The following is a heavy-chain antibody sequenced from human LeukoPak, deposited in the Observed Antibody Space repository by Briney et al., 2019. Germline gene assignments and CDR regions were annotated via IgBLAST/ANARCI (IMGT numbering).Heavy chain of an antibody. V-gene: IGHV3-30-3*01. CDR3: ARDGNSGYDLTYYYGMDA. J-gene: IGHJ6*02. CDR2: TPYDGNTK. D-gene: IGHD5-12*01. CDR1: GFSFSSFA. Sequence: GGSLRLSCSASGFSFSSFAMRWVRQAPGKGLEWVAVTPYDGNTKYYADSVLGRFTISRDNSKNTLYLQMNSLRPEDTALYYCARDGNSGYDLTYYYGMDAWGQGTPVTVSS.